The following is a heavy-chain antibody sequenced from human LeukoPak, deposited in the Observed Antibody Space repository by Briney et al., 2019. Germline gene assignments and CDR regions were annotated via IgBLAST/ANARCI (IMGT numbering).Heavy chain of an antibody. D-gene: IGHD3-3*01. CDR3: ARVRRITIFGVVIWFASDAAFDY. J-gene: IGHJ4*02. CDR2: IHHSGST. CDR1: GGSISTNNW. V-gene: IGHV4-4*02. Sequence: NPSGTLSLTCAASGGSISTNNWWTWVRQPPGKGLEWIGEIHHSGSTDYNPSLKSRVTISPDRSKNQFSLTLTSVTAADTAVYYCARVRRITIFGVVIWFASDAAFDYWGQGALVSVSS.